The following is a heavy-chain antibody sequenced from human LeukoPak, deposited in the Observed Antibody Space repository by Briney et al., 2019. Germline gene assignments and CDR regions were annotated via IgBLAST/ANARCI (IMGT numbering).Heavy chain of an antibody. D-gene: IGHD2-15*01. J-gene: IGHJ6*02. CDR2: ISAYNGNT. CDR1: GGTFSSYG. CDR3: AXXXXXIGXVXVAXXYYYYYGMDV. Sequence: ASVKVSCKASGGTFSSYGISWVRQAPGQGLEWMGWISAYNGNTNYAQKLQGRVTMTTDTSTSTAYMELRSLRSDDTAVYYCAXXXXXIGXVXVAXXYYYYYGMDVWGQGTTVTVSS. V-gene: IGHV1-18*01.